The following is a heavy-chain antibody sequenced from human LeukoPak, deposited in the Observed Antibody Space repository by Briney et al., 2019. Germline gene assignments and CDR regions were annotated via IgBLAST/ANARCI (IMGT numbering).Heavy chain of an antibody. D-gene: IGHD2-15*01. CDR3: ARRSGTGFLRVALSVRYYFDY. CDR1: GGSISSYY. Sequence: PSETLSLTCTVSGGSISSYYWSWIRQPPGKGLEWIGYIYYSGSTNYNPSLKSRVTISVDTSKNQFSLKLSSVTAADTAVYYCARRSGTGFLRVALSVRYYFDYWGQGTLVTVSS. CDR2: IYYSGST. J-gene: IGHJ4*02. V-gene: IGHV4-59*12.